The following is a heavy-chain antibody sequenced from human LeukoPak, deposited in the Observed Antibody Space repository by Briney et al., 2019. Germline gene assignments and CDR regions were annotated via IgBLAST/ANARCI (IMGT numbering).Heavy chain of an antibody. CDR1: GGSISSYY. J-gene: IGHJ5*02. Sequence: SETLSLTCTVSGGSISSYYWSWIRQPPGKGLEWIGYIYYSGSTNYNPSLKSRVTISVDTSKNQFSLKLSSVTAADTAVYYCASSPTVTTFWFDPWGQGTLVTVSS. V-gene: IGHV4-59*01. CDR3: ASSPTVTTFWFDP. CDR2: IYYSGST. D-gene: IGHD4-17*01.